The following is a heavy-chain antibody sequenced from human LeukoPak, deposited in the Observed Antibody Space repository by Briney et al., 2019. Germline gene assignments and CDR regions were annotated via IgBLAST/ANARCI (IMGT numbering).Heavy chain of an antibody. CDR2: INPSGGST. Sequence: ASVTVSCKASGYTFTSYYMHWVRQAPGQGLEWMGIINPSGGSTTYAQKFQGRVTMPEDTSTDTAYMELSSLRSEDTAVYYCATLRFLEWLSTSNWFDPWGQGTLVTVSS. D-gene: IGHD3-3*01. CDR3: ATLRFLEWLSTSNWFDP. V-gene: IGHV1-46*01. CDR1: GYTFTSYY. J-gene: IGHJ5*02.